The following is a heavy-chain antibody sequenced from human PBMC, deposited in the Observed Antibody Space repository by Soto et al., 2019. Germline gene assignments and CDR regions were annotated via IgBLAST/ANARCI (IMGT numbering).Heavy chain of an antibody. CDR2: IYYSGNT. Sequence: SETLSLTCAVSDYSISSGYYWVCIRQPPGKGLEWIGSIYYSGNTYYNPSLKSRVTISVDTSKNQLSLKLNSVTAADTAVYYCVRQGYGSGSNWLDSWGQGTLVTFSS. V-gene: IGHV4-38-2*01. J-gene: IGHJ5*01. D-gene: IGHD3-10*01. CDR3: VRQGYGSGSNWLDS. CDR1: DYSISSGYY.